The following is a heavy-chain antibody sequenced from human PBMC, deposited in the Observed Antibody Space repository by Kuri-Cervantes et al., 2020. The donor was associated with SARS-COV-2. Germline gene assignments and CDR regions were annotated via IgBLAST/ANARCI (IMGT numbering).Heavy chain of an antibody. CDR3: SGRVDFSSVDY. J-gene: IGHJ4*02. CDR2: VSYNGAT. D-gene: IGHD3/OR15-3a*01. CDR1: GDSITNYY. V-gene: IGHV4-59*01. Sequence: SETLSLTCTVSGDSITNYYLTWIRQPPGKGLEWIGYVSYNGATAYNPSLKSRVTVSLDTSKNQFSLRLSSVTAADTAVYYCSGRVDFSSVDYWGQGTLVT.